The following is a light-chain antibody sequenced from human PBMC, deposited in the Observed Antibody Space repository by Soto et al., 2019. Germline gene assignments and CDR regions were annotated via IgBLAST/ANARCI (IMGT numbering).Light chain of an antibody. CDR3: QQLNSYQVT. CDR2: AAS. Sequence: DIQLTQSPSFLSASVGERVTITCRASQGFSSYLAWYQQKPGKAPKLLIYAASPLQSGVPSKFSGSGSGTEFTLTISSLKPEDFATYSCQQLNSYQVTFGPGTNVDIK. V-gene: IGKV1-9*01. CDR1: QGFSSY. J-gene: IGKJ3*01.